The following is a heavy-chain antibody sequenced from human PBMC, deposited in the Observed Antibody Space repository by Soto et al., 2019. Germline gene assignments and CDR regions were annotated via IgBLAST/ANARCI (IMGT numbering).Heavy chain of an antibody. CDR3: ARDSPIGSTFSGYDAIDY. CDR1: GGPFSNDI. Sequence: QVQLVQSGAEVKKPGSSVKVSCKASGGPFSNDIITWVRQAPGQGLEWMGRIIPLLNLANYAQKFQGRVTITADRSTGTAYMELNSLRSEDTAVYYCARDSPIGSTFSGYDAIDYWGQGTLVTVSS. CDR2: IIPLLNLA. J-gene: IGHJ4*02. V-gene: IGHV1-69*08. D-gene: IGHD5-12*01.